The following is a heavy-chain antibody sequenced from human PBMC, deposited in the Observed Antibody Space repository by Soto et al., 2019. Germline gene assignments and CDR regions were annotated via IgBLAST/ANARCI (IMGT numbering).Heavy chain of an antibody. CDR1: GFTFSRYG. CDR3: AKDTIQVGGPNYFDY. V-gene: IGHV3-30*18. CDR2: ISWDGLAQ. J-gene: IGHJ4*02. D-gene: IGHD1-1*01. Sequence: VQLVESGGGVVQPGRSLRLLCEASGFTFSRYGMHWVRQAPGMGLEWVAVISWDGLAQYYGDSVKGRFTISRDNSQSTLYLQMNSLRTEDTAIYYCAKDTIQVGGPNYFDYWGQGVLVTVST.